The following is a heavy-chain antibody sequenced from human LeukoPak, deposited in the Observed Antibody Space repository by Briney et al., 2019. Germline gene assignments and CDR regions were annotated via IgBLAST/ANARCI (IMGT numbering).Heavy chain of an antibody. D-gene: IGHD2-2*01. J-gene: IGHJ3*02. V-gene: IGHV3-21*01. Sequence: PGGSLRLSCAASGFTFSSYSMNWVRQAPGNGLEWVSSISSSSSYIYYADSVKGRFTISRDNAKNSLYLQMNSLRAEDTAVYYCARAPNCSSTSCYAAFAFDIWGQGTMVTVSS. CDR1: GFTFSSYS. CDR2: ISSSSSYI. CDR3: ARAPNCSSTSCYAAFAFDI.